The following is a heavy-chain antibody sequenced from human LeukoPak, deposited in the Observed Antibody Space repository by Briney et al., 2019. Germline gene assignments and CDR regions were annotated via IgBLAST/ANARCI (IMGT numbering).Heavy chain of an antibody. CDR2: IIPIFGTA. Sequence: SVKVSCKASGGTFSSYAISWVRQAPGQGLEWMGGIIPIFGTANYAQKFQGRVTITTDESTSTAYMELSSLRSDDTAVYYCAGGYSPGYYYYYMDVWGKGTTVTVSS. CDR1: GGTFSSYA. D-gene: IGHD1-26*01. J-gene: IGHJ6*03. V-gene: IGHV1-69*05. CDR3: AGGYSPGYYYYYMDV.